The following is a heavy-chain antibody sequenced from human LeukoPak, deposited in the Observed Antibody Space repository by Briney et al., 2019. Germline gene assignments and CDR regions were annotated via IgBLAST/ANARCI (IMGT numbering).Heavy chain of an antibody. CDR3: ATNTYCSSTSCYTSYYYYYYMDV. J-gene: IGHJ6*03. Sequence: VTVSFKVSGYTFTYYYLYLVQQGPGTGLEWAGLVDPEHGERVYAEKVHGRGTITADTATDTAYMELSSLRSEDTAVYYCATNTYCSSTSCYTSYYYYYYMDVWGKGTTVTVSS. V-gene: IGHV1-69-2*01. D-gene: IGHD2-2*02. CDR2: VDPEHGER. CDR1: GYTFTYYY.